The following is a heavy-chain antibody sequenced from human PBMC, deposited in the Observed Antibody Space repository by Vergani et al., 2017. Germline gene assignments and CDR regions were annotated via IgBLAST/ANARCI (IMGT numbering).Heavy chain of an antibody. V-gene: IGHV3-21*01. D-gene: IGHD1-26*01. J-gene: IGHJ6*03. Sequence: EVQLVESGGGLVKPGESPRLSCVASGFTFGSYSMIWVRQAPGKGLEWVSSISSGSSYIYYADSVKGRFTISRDNAKNSLYLQMNSLRAEDTAVYYCAKDRFSGELLGLVSYMEVWGKGTTVTVSS. CDR3: AKDRFSGELLGLVSYMEV. CDR2: ISSGSSYI. CDR1: GFTFGSYS.